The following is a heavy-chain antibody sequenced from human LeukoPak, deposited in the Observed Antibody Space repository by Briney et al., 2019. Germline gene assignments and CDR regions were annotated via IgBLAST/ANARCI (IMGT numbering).Heavy chain of an antibody. CDR3: AKSRSYTVRDVFEI. J-gene: IGHJ3*02. D-gene: IGHD3-10*01. CDR2: ISNSGGDT. V-gene: IGHV3-23*01. CDR1: GFTFSNYA. Sequence: GGSLRLSCAASGFTFSNYAMSWVRQAPGRGLEWVLGISNSGGDTQYADSVKGRFTISRDNSKNTLYLQMNSLRAEDTAVYYCAKSRSYTVRDVFEIWGQGTKVTVSS.